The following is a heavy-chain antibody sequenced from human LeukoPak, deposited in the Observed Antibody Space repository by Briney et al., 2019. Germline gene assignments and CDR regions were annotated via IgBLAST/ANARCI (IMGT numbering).Heavy chain of an antibody. D-gene: IGHD3-10*01. V-gene: IGHV3-7*01. CDR1: GFTFNNYW. J-gene: IGHJ4*02. CDR2: IKQDGSEI. CDR3: ARQLGGSGSY. Sequence: GGSLRLSCAASGFTFNNYWMSWVRQAPGKGLEWVANIKQDGSEIYYVDSVKGRLTISRDNTKDSVYLQMNSLRAEDTAVYYCARQLGGSGSYWGQGTLVTVSS.